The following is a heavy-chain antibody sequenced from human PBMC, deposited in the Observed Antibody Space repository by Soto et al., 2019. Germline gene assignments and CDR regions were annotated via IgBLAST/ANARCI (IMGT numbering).Heavy chain of an antibody. V-gene: IGHV3-21*01. D-gene: IGHD5-12*01. CDR2: ISSSSDYI. J-gene: IGHJ6*02. CDR1: GFTFNNYH. CDR3: ARDCKGRDGYNNYYYYGMDV. Sequence: EVQLVESGGGLVKPGGSLRLSCAASGFTFNNYHMHWVRQSPGKVLEWVSSISSSSDYIYYADSMKGRFTVSRDNAKNSMYLQMNSLRAEDTAVYYCARDCKGRDGYNNYYYYGMDVWGQGTTVTVSS.